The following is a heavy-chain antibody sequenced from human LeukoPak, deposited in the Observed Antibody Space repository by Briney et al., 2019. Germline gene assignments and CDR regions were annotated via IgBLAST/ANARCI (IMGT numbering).Heavy chain of an antibody. CDR2: IYTSGST. J-gene: IGHJ6*03. CDR1: GGSISSYY. D-gene: IGHD5/OR15-5a*01. CDR3: ARVSDYFYHMDG. V-gene: IGHV4-4*07. Sequence: SETLSLTCTGSGGSISSYYWSWIRQPAGKGLEWIGRIYTSGSTNYNPPLNSRVTMSVDTSKNQFSLNLTSVTAADTAVYYCARVSDYFYHMDGWGKGTTVTISS.